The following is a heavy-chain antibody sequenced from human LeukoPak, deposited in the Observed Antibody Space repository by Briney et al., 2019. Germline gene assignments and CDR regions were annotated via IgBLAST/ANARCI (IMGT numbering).Heavy chain of an antibody. CDR3: ARDGVFIAARRHDYYYYYYGMDV. D-gene: IGHD6-6*01. J-gene: IGHJ6*02. CDR1: GFTFSSYA. V-gene: IGHV3-30-3*01. CDR2: ISYDGSNK. Sequence: GRSLRLSCAASGFTFSSYAMHWVRQAPGKGLEWVAVISYDGSNKYYADSVKGRFTISRDNSKNTLYLQMNSLRAEDTAVYYCARDGVFIAARRHDYYYYYYGMDVWGQGTTVTVSS.